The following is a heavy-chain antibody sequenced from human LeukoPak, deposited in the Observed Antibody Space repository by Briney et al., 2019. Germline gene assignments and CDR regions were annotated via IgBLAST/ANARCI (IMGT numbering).Heavy chain of an antibody. D-gene: IGHD3-22*01. CDR1: TGPLSNFY. CDR2: LYSCGNP. Sequence: AETLTLTCTLSTGPLSNFYWRCIPAPPGPGLEWSGYLYSCGNPNYNPSLKSRVTISVDTSKNQFSLNLSAVTAADTAVYYCARERKASGYLHYFDFWGQGTLVPV. V-gene: IGHV4-59*01. J-gene: IGHJ4*02. CDR3: ARERKASGYLHYFDF.